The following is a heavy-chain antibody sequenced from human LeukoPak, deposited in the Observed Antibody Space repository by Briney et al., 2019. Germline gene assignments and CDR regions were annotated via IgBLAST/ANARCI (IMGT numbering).Heavy chain of an antibody. V-gene: IGHV5-51*01. Sequence: GESLKISCKGSGYSFTSYWISWVRQMPGKGLEWMGIIYPGDSDTRYSPSFQGQVTISADKSISTAYLQWSSLKASDTAMYYCARPRDNWNDNFDYWGQGTLVTVSS. CDR1: GYSFTSYW. CDR2: IYPGDSDT. CDR3: ARPRDNWNDNFDY. D-gene: IGHD1-20*01. J-gene: IGHJ4*02.